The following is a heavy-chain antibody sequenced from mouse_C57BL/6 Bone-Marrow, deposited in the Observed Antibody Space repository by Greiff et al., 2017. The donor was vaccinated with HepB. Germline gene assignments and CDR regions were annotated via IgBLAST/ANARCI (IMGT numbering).Heavy chain of an antibody. CDR2: INPSNSGT. D-gene: IGHD3-2*02. V-gene: IGHV1-53*01. CDR1: GYTFTSYW. Sequence: QVQLQQPGTELVKPGASVKLSCKASGYTFTSYWMHWVKQRPGQGLEWIGNINPSNSGTNYNEKFKSKATLTVDKSSSTAYMQLSSLTSEDSAVYDSARRERSGYAMDYWGQGTTVTVSS. J-gene: IGHJ4*01. CDR3: ARRERSGYAMDY.